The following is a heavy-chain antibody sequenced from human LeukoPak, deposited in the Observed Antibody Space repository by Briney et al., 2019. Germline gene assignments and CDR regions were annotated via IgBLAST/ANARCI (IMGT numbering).Heavy chain of an antibody. Sequence: GDSLKISCGGSGYNFLTYWIAWVRQMPGKGLGWMGIIYPADSDTRYSPSFQGQVTISVDKSIDIAYLQWSSLKASDTAMYYCARQYSGSGFSGRYYFHYWGQGTLVTVSS. CDR1: GYNFLTYW. V-gene: IGHV5-51*01. D-gene: IGHD3-10*01. CDR3: ARQYSGSGFSGRYYFHY. CDR2: IYPADSDT. J-gene: IGHJ4*02.